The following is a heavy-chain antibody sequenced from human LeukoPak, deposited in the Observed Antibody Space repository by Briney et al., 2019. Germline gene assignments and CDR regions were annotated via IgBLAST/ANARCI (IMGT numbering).Heavy chain of an antibody. CDR3: AREGYSPY. Sequence: GGSLRLSCAASGFTFSSYSMNWVRQTPGKGLEWVSYISSSSSTIYYADSVKGRFTISRDNAKNSLSLQMNSLRAEDTAVYYCAREGYSPYWGQGTLVTVSS. V-gene: IGHV3-48*01. D-gene: IGHD6-13*01. CDR1: GFTFSSYS. J-gene: IGHJ4*02. CDR2: ISSSSSTI.